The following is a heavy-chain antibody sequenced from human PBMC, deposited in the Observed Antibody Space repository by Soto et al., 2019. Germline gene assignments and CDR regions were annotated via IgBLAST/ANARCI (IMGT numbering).Heavy chain of an antibody. D-gene: IGHD6-6*01. CDR3: ARLGSTSSLAWYYYYMDV. CDR2: IYYTGST. V-gene: IGHV4-59*08. J-gene: IGHJ6*03. Sequence: SETLSLTCTVSGGSISNYYWSWIRQPPGKGLEWIGYIYYTGSTNYNPSLQSRVTVSVDRPKNQFSLKLTSVTDADTAIYYCARLGSTSSLAWYYYYMDVWGKGTTVTVSS. CDR1: GGSISNYY.